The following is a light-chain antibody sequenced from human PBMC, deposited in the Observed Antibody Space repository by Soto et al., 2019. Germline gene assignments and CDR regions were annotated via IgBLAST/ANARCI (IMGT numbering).Light chain of an antibody. Sequence: QSVLTQPPSVSAAPGQKVTIPCSGSSSNIGNSYVFWYQQLPGTAPKLLIYDNNKRPSGLPDRFSGSKSGTSATLGITGLQTGDEADYYCGTWYSSLSAVVFGGGTKLTVL. CDR3: GTWYSSLSAVV. V-gene: IGLV1-51*01. CDR2: DNN. CDR1: SSNIGNSY. J-gene: IGLJ2*01.